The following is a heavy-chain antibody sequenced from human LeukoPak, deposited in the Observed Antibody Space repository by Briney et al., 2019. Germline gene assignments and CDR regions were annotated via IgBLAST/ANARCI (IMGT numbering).Heavy chain of an antibody. J-gene: IGHJ4*02. Sequence: QRPSLTCTVSGGSLSSSSYYWGWIRQPPGKGLEWSGSIHYSGSTYYRPSLKGQVPISVDTSQDPFSPKVGSVTAADTGVYYCASRNFGVVTDWGQGTLVTVSS. CDR3: ASRNFGVVTD. D-gene: IGHD3-3*01. CDR2: IHYSGST. CDR1: GGSLSSSSYY. V-gene: IGHV4-39*07.